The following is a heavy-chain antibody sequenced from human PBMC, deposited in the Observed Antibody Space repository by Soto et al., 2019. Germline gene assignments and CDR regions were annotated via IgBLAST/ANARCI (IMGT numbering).Heavy chain of an antibody. CDR3: ARADYGDRGLAFDS. Sequence: SETLSLTCTVSGASTGSGGYYWSWIRQHPGKGLEWIGYIYYTGSTYYSPPLKSRASISVDTSKNQFSLKLDSVTAADTAVYYCARADYGDRGLAFDSWGQGTLVTVSS. V-gene: IGHV4-31*03. D-gene: IGHD4-17*01. J-gene: IGHJ4*02. CDR1: GASTGSGGYY. CDR2: IYYTGST.